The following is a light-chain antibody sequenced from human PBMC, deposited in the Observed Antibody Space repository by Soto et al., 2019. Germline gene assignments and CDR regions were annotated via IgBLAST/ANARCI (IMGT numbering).Light chain of an antibody. V-gene: IGKV1-9*01. Sequence: IQISQSPAFRSASVGDRVTVTCRSSQDIRSYLAWYQQKPGKAPKVLIYGASTLQSGVPPRFGGSGSGTAFTLTISSLQPEDLATYYCQQVHDSTITFGGGTKVDIK. CDR3: QQVHDSTIT. CDR2: GAS. J-gene: IGKJ4*01. CDR1: QDIRSY.